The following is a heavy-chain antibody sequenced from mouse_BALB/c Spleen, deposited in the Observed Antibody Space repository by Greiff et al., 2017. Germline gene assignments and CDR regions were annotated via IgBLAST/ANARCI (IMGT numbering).Heavy chain of an antibody. Sequence: EVQLQQSGPELVKPGASVKMSCKASGYTFTSYVMHWVKQKPGQGLEWIGYINPYNDGTKYNEKFKGKATLTSDKSSSTAYMELSSLTSEDSAVYYCARVRALDAMDYWGQGTSVTVSS. V-gene: IGHV1-14*01. CDR3: ARVRALDAMDY. D-gene: IGHD3-3*01. CDR1: GYTFTSYV. CDR2: INPYNDGT. J-gene: IGHJ4*01.